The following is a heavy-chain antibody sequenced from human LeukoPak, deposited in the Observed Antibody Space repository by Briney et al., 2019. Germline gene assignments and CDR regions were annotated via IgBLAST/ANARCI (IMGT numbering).Heavy chain of an antibody. V-gene: IGHV3-30*18. J-gene: IGHJ4*02. CDR1: GFTFSSYG. CDR2: ISYDGSNK. D-gene: IGHD4-17*01. Sequence: QPGRSLRLSCAASGFTFSSYGMHWVRQAPGKGLEWVAVISYDGSNKYYADSVKGRFTISRDNSKNTLYLQMSSLRAEDTAVYYCAKVGGYGDYIIDYWGQGTLVTVSS. CDR3: AKVGGYGDYIIDY.